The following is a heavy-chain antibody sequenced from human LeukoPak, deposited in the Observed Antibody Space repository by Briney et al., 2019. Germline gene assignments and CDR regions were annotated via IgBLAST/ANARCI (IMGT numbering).Heavy chain of an antibody. J-gene: IGHJ3*02. V-gene: IGHV4-34*01. D-gene: IGHD2-2*01. Sequence: SETLSLTCAVYGGSFSGYYWSWIRQPPGKGLEWIGEINHSGSTNYNPSLKSRVTISVDTSKNQFSLKLSSVTAADTAVYYCARVVVVPAAIQGAAFDIWGQGTMVTVSS. CDR1: GGSFSGYY. CDR3: ARVVVVPAAIQGAAFDI. CDR2: INHSGST.